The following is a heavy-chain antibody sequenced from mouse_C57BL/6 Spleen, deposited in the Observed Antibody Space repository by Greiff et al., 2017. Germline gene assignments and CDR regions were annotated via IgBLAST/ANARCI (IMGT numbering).Heavy chain of an antibody. D-gene: IGHD1-1*01. CDR2: IDPETGGT. J-gene: IGHJ2*01. Sequence: VQLQQSGAELVRPGASVTLSCKASGYTFTDYEMHRVKQTPVHGLEWIGAIDPETGGTAYNQKFKGKAILTADKSSSTAYMELRSLTSEDSAVYYCTRWATTGSPYYFDYWGQGTTLTVSS. CDR3: TRWATTGSPYYFDY. V-gene: IGHV1-15*01. CDR1: GYTFTDYE.